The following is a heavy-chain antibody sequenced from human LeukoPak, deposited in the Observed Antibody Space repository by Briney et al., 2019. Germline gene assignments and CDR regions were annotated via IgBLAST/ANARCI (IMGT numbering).Heavy chain of an antibody. Sequence: SETLSLTCTVSGGSISSYYWSWIRQPPGKGLEWIGYIYYSGSTNYNPSLKSRVTISVDTSKNQFSLRLTSVTAADTAVYFCARQTGSGLFILPGGQGTLVTVSS. D-gene: IGHD3/OR15-3a*01. CDR1: GGSISSYY. J-gene: IGHJ4*02. CDR3: ARQTGSGLFILP. CDR2: IYYSGST. V-gene: IGHV4-59*08.